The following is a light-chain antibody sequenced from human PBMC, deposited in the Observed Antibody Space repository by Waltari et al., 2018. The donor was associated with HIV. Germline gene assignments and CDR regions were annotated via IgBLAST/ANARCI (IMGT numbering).Light chain of an antibody. V-gene: IGKV3-15*01. CDR1: QSIGTA. CDR3: QQYNSWPLT. Sequence: EVVMTQSPVTLSVSPGERVPLACRASQSIGTALAWYQQKPGQAPRLLISGASTRATGIPASFSGSGSGTDFTLTISSLQSEDFAVYYCQQYNSWPLTFGGGTRVELK. CDR2: GAS. J-gene: IGKJ4*01.